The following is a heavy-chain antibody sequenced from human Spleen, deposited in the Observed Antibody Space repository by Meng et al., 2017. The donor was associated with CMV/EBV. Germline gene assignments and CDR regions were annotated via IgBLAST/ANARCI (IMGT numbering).Heavy chain of an antibody. Sequence: GESLKISCTGSGFNFNKYGIHWVRQAPGKGLEWVASIRYDGSNTDDTDSVEGRFTISRDNSKNTVYLQMNSLRTEDTGVYYCAKDLHSGPDYWGQGTLGTVSS. J-gene: IGHJ4*02. CDR3: AKDLHSGPDY. CDR1: GFNFNKYG. CDR2: IRYDGSNT. D-gene: IGHD2-15*01. V-gene: IGHV3-30*02.